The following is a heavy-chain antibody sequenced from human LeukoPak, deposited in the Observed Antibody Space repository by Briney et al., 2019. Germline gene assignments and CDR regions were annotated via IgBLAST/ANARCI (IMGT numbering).Heavy chain of an antibody. J-gene: IGHJ4*02. CDR2: IYYSGST. Sequence: PSETLSLTCTVSGGSISSSSYYWGWIRQPPGKGLEWIGSIYYSGSTYYNPSLKSRVTISVDTSKNQFSLKLSSVTAADTAVYYCARDAHHYDSSGYYFFDYWGQGTLVTVSS. V-gene: IGHV4-39*07. D-gene: IGHD3-22*01. CDR3: ARDAHHYDSSGYYFFDY. CDR1: GGSISSSSYY.